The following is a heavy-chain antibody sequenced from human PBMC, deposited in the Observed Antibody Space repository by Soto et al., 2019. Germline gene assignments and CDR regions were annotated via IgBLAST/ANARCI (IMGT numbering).Heavy chain of an antibody. CDR3: ARVRTTVEGYYYYGMDV. D-gene: IGHD4-17*01. V-gene: IGHV4-59*01. CDR2: IYYSGST. J-gene: IGHJ6*02. CDR1: GGSISSYY. Sequence: PSETLSLTCTVSGGSISSYYWSWIRQPPGKGLEWIGYIYYSGSTNYNPSLKSRVTISVDTSKNQFSPKLSSVTAADTAVYYCARVRTTVEGYYYYGMDVWGQGTTVTVSS.